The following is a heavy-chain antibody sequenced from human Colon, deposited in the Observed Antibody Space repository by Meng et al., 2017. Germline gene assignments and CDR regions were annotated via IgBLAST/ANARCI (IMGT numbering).Heavy chain of an antibody. CDR3: AKAAAYNLDI. Sequence: QLHLQEADPGLMRHSGALSRECAVSGDSIHDQWFSWVRQPPGKGLEWIGEIFHFGSTNYNPSLESRVTISVDKSKNQVSLNLISVTAADTAVYYRAKAAAYNLDIWGPGILVTVSS. V-gene: IGHV4-4*02. D-gene: IGHD5-24*01. J-gene: IGHJ4*02. CDR2: IFHFGST. CDR1: GDSIHDQW.